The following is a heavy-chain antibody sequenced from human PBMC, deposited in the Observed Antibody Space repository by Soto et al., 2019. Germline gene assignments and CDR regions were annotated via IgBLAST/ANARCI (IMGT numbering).Heavy chain of an antibody. CDR1: GYTFTGYY. V-gene: IGHV1-2*02. CDR3: ARGLSIVVVPAATPFDP. D-gene: IGHD2-2*01. CDR2: INPNSGGT. Sequence: ASVKVSCKASGYTFTGYYMHWVRQAPGQGLEWMGWINPNSGGTNYAQKFRGRVTMTRDTSISTAYMELSRLRSDDTAVYYCARGLSIVVVPAATPFDPWGQGTLVTVSS. J-gene: IGHJ5*02.